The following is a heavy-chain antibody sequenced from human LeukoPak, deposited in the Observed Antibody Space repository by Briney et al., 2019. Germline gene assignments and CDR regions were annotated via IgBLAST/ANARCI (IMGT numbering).Heavy chain of an antibody. CDR1: GFTFSSYG. Sequence: SCKASGFTFSSYGMHWVRQAPGKGLEWVAVIWYDGSNKYYADSVKGRFTISRDNSEKTLYLQMNSLRAEDTAVYYCARVGPYYYDSSGYEGFDYWGQGTLVTVSS. D-gene: IGHD3-22*01. J-gene: IGHJ4*02. V-gene: IGHV3-33*01. CDR2: IWYDGSNK. CDR3: ARVGPYYYDSSGYEGFDY.